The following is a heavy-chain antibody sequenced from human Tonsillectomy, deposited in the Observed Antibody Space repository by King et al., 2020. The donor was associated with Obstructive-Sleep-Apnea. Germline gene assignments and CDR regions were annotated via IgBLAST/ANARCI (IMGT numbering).Heavy chain of an antibody. Sequence: QLQESGPGLVKPSGTLSLTCAVSGDSFSSYNWWSWVRQPPGKGLEWIGEIFHSGSTDYNPSLKSRFTISVDKSKNQFSLKLSSETAADTAVYYCARLRVYHSFDYWGQGTLVTVSS. CDR2: IFHSGST. V-gene: IGHV4-4*02. CDR3: ARLRVYHSFDY. D-gene: IGHD2-8*01. CDR1: GDSFSSYNW. J-gene: IGHJ4*02.